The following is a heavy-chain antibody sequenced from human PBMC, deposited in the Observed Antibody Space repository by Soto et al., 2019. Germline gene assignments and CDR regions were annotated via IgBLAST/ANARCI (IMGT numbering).Heavy chain of an antibody. CDR1: GFTFSDYY. V-gene: IGHV3-11*04. Sequence: GGSLRLSCAASGFTFSDYYMSWIRQAPGKGLEWVSYISSSGSTIYYADSVKGRFTISRDNAKNSLYLQMNSLRAEDTAVYYCAREPMTNDGRDAFDIWGQGTMVTVSS. D-gene: IGHD1-26*01. CDR3: AREPMTNDGRDAFDI. CDR2: ISSSGSTI. J-gene: IGHJ3*02.